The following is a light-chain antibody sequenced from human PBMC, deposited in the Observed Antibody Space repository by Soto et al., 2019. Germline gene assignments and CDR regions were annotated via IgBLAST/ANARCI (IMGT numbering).Light chain of an antibody. CDR3: SSYAGSNNVL. Sequence: QSALTQPPSASGSPGQSVTISCTGTSSDVGGYNYVSWYQQHPGKAPKLMIYEVAKRPSGVPDRFSGSKSGNTASLTVSGLQTEDEADYYCSSYAGSNNVLXGGGTKLTVL. J-gene: IGLJ2*01. CDR1: SSDVGGYNY. V-gene: IGLV2-8*01. CDR2: EVA.